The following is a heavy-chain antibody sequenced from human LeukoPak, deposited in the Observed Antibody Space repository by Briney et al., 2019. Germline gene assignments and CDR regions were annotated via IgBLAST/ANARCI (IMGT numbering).Heavy chain of an antibody. D-gene: IGHD3-22*01. V-gene: IGHV4-61*02. CDR1: GGSISSGSYY. CDR2: IYTSGST. Sequence: SETLSLTCTVSGGSISSGSYYWSWIRQPAGKGLEWIGRIYTSGSTNYNPSLKSRVTISVDTSKNQFSLKLSSVTAADTAVYYCARDRPLTYYYDSSGYSDAFDIWGQGTMVTVSS. J-gene: IGHJ3*02. CDR3: ARDRPLTYYYDSSGYSDAFDI.